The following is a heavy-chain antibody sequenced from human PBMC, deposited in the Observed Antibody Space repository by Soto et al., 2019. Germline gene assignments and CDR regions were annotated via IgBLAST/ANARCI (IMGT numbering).Heavy chain of an antibody. Sequence: QVQLQESGPGLVKPSETLSLTCTVSGVSITPYFWSWIRQPAGKAPEWVGHIYASGRTTYNPSLKSRVTMFVSQTQVSLRLTSVTAADTAVYYSARHFDVDPSLDQYYFDLWGRGALVTVSS. CDR1: GVSITPYF. D-gene: IGHD3-9*01. CDR2: IYASGRT. J-gene: IGHJ2*01. V-gene: IGHV4-4*07. CDR3: ARHFDVDPSLDQYYFDL.